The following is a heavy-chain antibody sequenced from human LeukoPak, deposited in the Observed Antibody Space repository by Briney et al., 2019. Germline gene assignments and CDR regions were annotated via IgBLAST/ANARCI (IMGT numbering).Heavy chain of an antibody. J-gene: IGHJ4*02. CDR3: ASPGYSSGWYSGGKYYFDY. CDR2: IYYSGST. Sequence: PSETLSLTCAVSGGSISRGGYSWSWIRQPPGKGLEWIGSIYYSGSTYYNPSLKSRVTISVDTSKNQFSLKLSSVTAADTAVYYCASPGYSSGWYSGGKYYFDYWGQGTLVTVSS. V-gene: IGHV4-30-2*03. D-gene: IGHD6-19*01. CDR1: GGSISRGGYS.